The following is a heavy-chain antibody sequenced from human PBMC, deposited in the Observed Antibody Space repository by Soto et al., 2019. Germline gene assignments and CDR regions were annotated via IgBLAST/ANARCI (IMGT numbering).Heavy chain of an antibody. Sequence: QVQLQESGPGLVKPSETLSLTCSVSGGSVSSGPYHWSWIRQAPGKGLEWIGFRTYTESPDYNPSFRSRVVMSLARPNGALSLKLDSVTAADTAVYFCARVGWGGDSWGQGTLVIVSA. CDR3: ARVGWGGDS. CDR2: RTYTESP. V-gene: IGHV4-61*01. CDR1: GGSVSSGPYH. J-gene: IGHJ5*01. D-gene: IGHD7-27*01.